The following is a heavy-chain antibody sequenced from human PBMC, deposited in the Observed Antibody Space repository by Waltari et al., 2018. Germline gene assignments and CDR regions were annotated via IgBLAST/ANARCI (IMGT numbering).Heavy chain of an antibody. Sequence: QVQLVESGGGVVQPGGSLRLSCAASGFTFSSYGMHWVRQAPGKGLEWVAFVREDGSSKDCGDSVKGRFTSSRDNFQSTLCLQVNSRRAEDTAVYCCANVPERGRGVGFDYWGQGTLFTVSS. CDR3: ANVPERGRGVGFDY. CDR1: GFTFSSYG. CDR2: VREDGSSK. J-gene: IGHJ4*02. V-gene: IGHV3-30*02. D-gene: IGHD3-10*01.